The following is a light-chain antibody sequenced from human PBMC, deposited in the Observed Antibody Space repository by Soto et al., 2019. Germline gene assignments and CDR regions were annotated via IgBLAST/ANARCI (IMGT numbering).Light chain of an antibody. CDR2: SNN. CDR3: AAWDDSLNGRYV. J-gene: IGLJ1*01. Sequence: QSVLTQPPSASGTPGQRVTISCYGSSSNIGSNTVNWYQQLPGTAPNLLIYSNNQRPSGVPDRFSGSKSGTSASLGISGLQSEDEADYYCAAWDDSLNGRYVFGTGTKLT. V-gene: IGLV1-44*01. CDR1: SSNIGSNT.